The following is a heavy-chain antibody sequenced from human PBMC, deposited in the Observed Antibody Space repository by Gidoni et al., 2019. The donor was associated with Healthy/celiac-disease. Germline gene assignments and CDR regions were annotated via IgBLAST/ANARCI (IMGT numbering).Heavy chain of an antibody. CDR1: GFTFSNYG. Sequence: QVQLVESGGGVVQPGRSLRLSCAAPGFTFSNYGTHWVRQAPGKGLEWVAVIWYDGTNKYYADSVKGRFTISRDNSKNTLYLQMNSLRAEDTAVYYCARATDAFDIWGHGTVVTVSS. CDR3: ARATDAFDI. V-gene: IGHV3-33*01. J-gene: IGHJ3*02. CDR2: IWYDGTNK.